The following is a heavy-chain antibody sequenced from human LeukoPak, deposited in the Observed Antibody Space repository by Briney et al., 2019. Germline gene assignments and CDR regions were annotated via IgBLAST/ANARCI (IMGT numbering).Heavy chain of an antibody. CDR2: ISWNSGSI. D-gene: IGHD6-13*01. Sequence: GGSLRLSCAASGFTFDDYAMHWVRQAPGKGPEWGSGISWNSGSIGYADSVKGRFTISRDNAKNSLYLQMNSLRAEDTALYYCAKDLYSSSWYYFDYWGQGTLVTVSS. J-gene: IGHJ4*02. V-gene: IGHV3-9*01. CDR3: AKDLYSSSWYYFDY. CDR1: GFTFDDYA.